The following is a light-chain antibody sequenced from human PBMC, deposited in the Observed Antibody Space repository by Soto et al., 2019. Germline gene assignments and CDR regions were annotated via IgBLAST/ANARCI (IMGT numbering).Light chain of an antibody. Sequence: EVVLTQSPCTLSLSPGERATLSCRASQSVSSNYLAWYQQKPGQPPRLLIYGASSRATGIPDRFSGSGSGTDFTLTISRLEPEDFAVYYCQQYGSSPSTFGQGTRLENK. CDR1: QSVSSNY. CDR2: GAS. J-gene: IGKJ5*01. V-gene: IGKV3-20*01. CDR3: QQYGSSPST.